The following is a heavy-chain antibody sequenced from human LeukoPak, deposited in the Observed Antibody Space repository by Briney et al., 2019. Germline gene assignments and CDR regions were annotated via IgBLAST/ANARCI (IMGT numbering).Heavy chain of an antibody. D-gene: IGHD3-22*01. J-gene: IGHJ4*02. CDR1: GITLSNYG. Sequence: KPGGSLRLSCAVSGITLSNYGMSWVRQAPGKGLEWVAGTSDSGGRTNYADSVKGRFTISRDNPKNTLYLQMNSLRVEDTAVYFCAKRGVVIRVILVGFHKEAYYFDSWGQGALVTVSS. V-gene: IGHV3-23*01. CDR3: AKRGVVIRVILVGFHKEAYYFDS. CDR2: TSDSGGRT.